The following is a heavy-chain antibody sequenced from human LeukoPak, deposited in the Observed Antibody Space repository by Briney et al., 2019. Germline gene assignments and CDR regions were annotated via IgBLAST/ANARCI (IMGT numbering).Heavy chain of an antibody. Sequence: GGSLRLSCAASGFTFSAYSMNWVRQAPGKGLEWVSSIISGDFGYFADSLKGRFTISRDSDKSSLYLQMNSLRADDTAVYYCARGGFNMVRGVIIPSNSYIYYMDIWGKGTTVTVSS. V-gene: IGHV3-69-1*01. CDR2: IISGDFG. CDR1: GFTFSAYS. J-gene: IGHJ6*03. D-gene: IGHD3-10*01. CDR3: ARGGFNMVRGVIIPSNSYIYYMDI.